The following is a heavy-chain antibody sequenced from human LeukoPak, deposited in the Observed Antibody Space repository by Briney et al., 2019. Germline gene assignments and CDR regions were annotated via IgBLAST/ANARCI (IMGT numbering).Heavy chain of an antibody. CDR3: ARVKASSTSWTFDQ. CDR2: IYSSGST. J-gene: IGHJ4*02. Sequence: SETLSLTCSVSGGSTNSYYWSWIRQSGGKGLEWIGRIYSSGSTVYNPSFNSRLTMSIDTSKNQFSLTLKSVTATDTAVYYCARVKASSTSWTFDQWGQGALVTVSS. CDR1: GGSTNSYY. D-gene: IGHD2-2*01. V-gene: IGHV4-4*07.